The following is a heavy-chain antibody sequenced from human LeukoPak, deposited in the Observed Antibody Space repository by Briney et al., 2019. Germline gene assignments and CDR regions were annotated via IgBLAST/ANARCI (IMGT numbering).Heavy chain of an antibody. D-gene: IGHD3-22*01. CDR1: GFTFSSYA. J-gene: IGHJ4*02. V-gene: IGHV3-23*01. Sequence: PGGSLRLSCAASGFTFSSYAMSWVRQAPGKGLEWVSAISGSGGSTYYADSVKGRFTISRDNAKNSLYLQMNSLRAEDTAVYYCARGAISYDSSGYAADWGQGTLVTVSS. CDR2: ISGSGGST. CDR3: ARGAISYDSSGYAAD.